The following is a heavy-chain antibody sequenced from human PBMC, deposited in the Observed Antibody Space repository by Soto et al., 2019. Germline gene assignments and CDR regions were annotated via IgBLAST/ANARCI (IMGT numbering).Heavy chain of an antibody. J-gene: IGHJ5*02. CDR2: IIPIFGTA. CDR1: GGTFSSYA. CDR3: AGIPDSSNYANWFDP. V-gene: IGHV1-69*12. Sequence: QVQLVQSGAEVKKPGSSVKVSCKASGGTFSSYAISWVRQAPGQGLEWMGGIIPIFGTANYAQKFQGRVTITADESTSTAYTELSSLRFEETAVYYCAGIPDSSNYANWFDPWGQGTLVTVSS. D-gene: IGHD4-4*01.